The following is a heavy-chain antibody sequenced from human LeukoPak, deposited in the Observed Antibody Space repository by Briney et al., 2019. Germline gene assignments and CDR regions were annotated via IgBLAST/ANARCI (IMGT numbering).Heavy chain of an antibody. CDR1: GFSLSTSSMC. CDR2: IDWDDDK. Sequence: SGPALVKPTQTLTLTCTFSGFSLSTSSMCVSWIHQPPGKALEWLARIDWDDDKYYSTSLKTRLTISKDTSKNQVVLTMTNMDPVDTATYYCARIRGDTVLADYWGQGTLVTVSS. CDR3: ARIRGDTVLADY. J-gene: IGHJ4*02. V-gene: IGHV2-70*11. D-gene: IGHD5-18*01.